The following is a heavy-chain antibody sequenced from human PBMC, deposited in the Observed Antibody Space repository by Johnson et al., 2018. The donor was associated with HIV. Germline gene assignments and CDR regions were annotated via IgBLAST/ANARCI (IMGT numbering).Heavy chain of an antibody. CDR3: ARESGLGHDAFDI. CDR2: IYSGGST. D-gene: IGHD3-16*01. V-gene: IGHV3-53*01. J-gene: IGHJ3*02. Sequence: EVQLVESGRGLIQPGGSLRLSCAASGFTVSSNYMSWVRQAPGKGLEWVSVIYSGGSTYYADSVKGRFTISRDNSKNTLYLQMNSLRAEDTAVYYCARESGLGHDAFDIWGQGTMVIVSS. CDR1: GFTVSSNY.